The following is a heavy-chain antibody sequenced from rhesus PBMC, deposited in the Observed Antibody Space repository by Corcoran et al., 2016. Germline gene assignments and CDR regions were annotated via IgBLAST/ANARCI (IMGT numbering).Heavy chain of an antibody. Sequence: QVQLQESGPGLVKPSETLSLTCTVSGASISRDWWSWVRQPQGKGLEWVGEINGNTGSTQSHPSRKRRGTISKGASKKQCSLKLTAVTAADAAVYYCTREKVASIDYWGQGVLVTASS. CDR1: GASISRDW. CDR2: INGNTGST. V-gene: IGHV4-80*01. D-gene: IGHD4-29*01. J-gene: IGHJ4*01. CDR3: TREKVASIDY.